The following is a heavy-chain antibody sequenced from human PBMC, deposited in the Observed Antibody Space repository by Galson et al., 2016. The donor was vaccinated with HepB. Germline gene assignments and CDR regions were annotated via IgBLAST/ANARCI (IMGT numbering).Heavy chain of an antibody. CDR1: GGSISTSF. Sequence: SETLSLTCAVSGGSISTSFWSWIRQPPGKGLEWIGYIHYSGTPYYNPSLMSRVTISIYTSKTQFSLQLTSVTAADTAVYYCGRGQNSNSADDHWGQGTLVTVSS. V-gene: IGHV4-59*01. CDR2: IHYSGTP. CDR3: GRGQNSNSADDH. D-gene: IGHD6-6*01. J-gene: IGHJ4*02.